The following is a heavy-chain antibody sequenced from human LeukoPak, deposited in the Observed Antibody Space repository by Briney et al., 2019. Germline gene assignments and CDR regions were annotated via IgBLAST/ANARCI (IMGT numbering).Heavy chain of an antibody. D-gene: IGHD6-19*01. CDR1: GDSITNGNW. CDR2: IFHSGST. CDR3: ARDVGSGWPRDY. Sequence: SGTLSLTCAVSGDSITNGNWWSWVRQPPGKGLEWIGEIFHSGSTNYNPSLKSRVTISVDKSKNQFSLKLSSVTAADTAVYYCARDVGSGWPRDYWGQGTLVTVSP. J-gene: IGHJ4*02. V-gene: IGHV4-4*02.